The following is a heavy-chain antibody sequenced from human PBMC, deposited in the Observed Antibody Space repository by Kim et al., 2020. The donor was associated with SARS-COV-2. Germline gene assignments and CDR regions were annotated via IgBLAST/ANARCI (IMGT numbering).Heavy chain of an antibody. CDR2: IHYSGST. D-gene: IGHD1-26*01. CDR1: GGPISSYY. Sequence: SETQSLICTVSGGPISSYYWSWIRQPPGKGLEWIGYIHYSGSTNHNPSLKSRVTISVDTSKKQFSLKLSSVTAADTAVYYCARRETADTFDYWGQGTLVTVSS. V-gene: IGHV4-59*13. CDR3: ARRETADTFDY. J-gene: IGHJ4*02.